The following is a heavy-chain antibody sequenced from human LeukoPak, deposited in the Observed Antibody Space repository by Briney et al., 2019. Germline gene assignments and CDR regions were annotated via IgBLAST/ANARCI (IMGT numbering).Heavy chain of an antibody. J-gene: IGHJ4*02. CDR3: AKRALTTVKGILDY. CDR1: GFTFSSYG. Sequence: GGTLRLSCAASGFTFSSYGMSWVRQAPGKGLEWVSAISGSGGSTYYADSVKGRFTISRDNSKNTLYLQMNSLRAEDTAVYYRAKRALTTVKGILDYWGQGTLVTVSS. V-gene: IGHV3-23*01. CDR2: ISGSGGST. D-gene: IGHD4-17*01.